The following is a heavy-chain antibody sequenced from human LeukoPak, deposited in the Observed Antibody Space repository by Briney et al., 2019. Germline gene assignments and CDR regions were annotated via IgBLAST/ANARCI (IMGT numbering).Heavy chain of an antibody. Sequence: PSQTLSLTCTVSGGSISSGSYYWSWIRQPAGKGLEWIGRIYTSGSTNYNPSLKSRVTISVDTSKNQFSLKLSPVTAADTAVYYCAATPDFSGYDSHFDCWGQGTLVTVSS. J-gene: IGHJ4*02. CDR1: GGSISSGSYY. D-gene: IGHD5-12*01. V-gene: IGHV4-61*02. CDR2: IYTSGST. CDR3: AATPDFSGYDSHFDC.